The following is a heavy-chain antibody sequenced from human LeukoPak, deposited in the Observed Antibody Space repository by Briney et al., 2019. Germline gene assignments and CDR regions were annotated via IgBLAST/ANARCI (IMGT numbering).Heavy chain of an antibody. J-gene: IGHJ6*03. D-gene: IGHD2-15*01. CDR2: MNPNGGNT. Sequence: ASVKVSCKASGYTFTSYDINWVRQATGQGLEWMGWMNPNGGNTGYAQKFQGRVTMTRNTSISTAYMELSSLRSEDTAVYYCARRVAATGYYYYYYMDVWGKGTTVTVSS. CDR1: GYTFTSYD. CDR3: ARRVAATGYYYYYYMDV. V-gene: IGHV1-8*01.